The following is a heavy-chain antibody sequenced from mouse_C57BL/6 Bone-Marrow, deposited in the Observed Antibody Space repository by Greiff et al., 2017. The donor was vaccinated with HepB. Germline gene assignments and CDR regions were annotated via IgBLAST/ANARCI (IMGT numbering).Heavy chain of an antibody. CDR1: GYTFTSYG. CDR2: IYPRSGNT. Sequence: VQLKQSGAELARPGASVKLSCKASGYTFTSYGISWVKQRTGQGLEWIGEIYPRSGNTYYNEKFKGKATLTADKSSSTAYMELRSLTSEDSAVYFCARRRTTVVAPDYWGQGTTLTVSS. CDR3: ARRRTTVVAPDY. V-gene: IGHV1-81*01. D-gene: IGHD1-1*01. J-gene: IGHJ2*01.